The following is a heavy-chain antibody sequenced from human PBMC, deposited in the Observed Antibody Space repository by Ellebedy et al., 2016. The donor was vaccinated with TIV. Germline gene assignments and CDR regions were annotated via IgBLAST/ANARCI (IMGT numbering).Heavy chain of an antibody. V-gene: IGHV3-74*01. D-gene: IGHD3-10*01. J-gene: IGHJ6*02. Sequence: GESLKISCAASGFTFSSYWMHWVRLTPGKGLVGVSRISGDGRVISYAGSVKGRFTIYRDNAKNTLYLQMNSLRVEDTAVYYCARDGIGELLFYYGMDVWGQGTTVTVSS. CDR1: GFTFSSYW. CDR3: ARDGIGELLFYYGMDV. CDR2: ISGDGRVI.